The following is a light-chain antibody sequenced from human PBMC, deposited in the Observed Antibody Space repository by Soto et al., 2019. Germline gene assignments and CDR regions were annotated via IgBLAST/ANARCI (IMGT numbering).Light chain of an antibody. CDR3: QQSYSTPLT. Sequence: DIQMTQSPSSRSASVGYVVAITCRASQSISSYLNWYQHKPGKAPKLLIYAASSLQSGVPSRFSGSGSGTDFTLTISSLQPEDFETYYCQQSYSTPLTFGGGTKVDIK. CDR2: AAS. J-gene: IGKJ4*01. CDR1: QSISSY. V-gene: IGKV1-39*01.